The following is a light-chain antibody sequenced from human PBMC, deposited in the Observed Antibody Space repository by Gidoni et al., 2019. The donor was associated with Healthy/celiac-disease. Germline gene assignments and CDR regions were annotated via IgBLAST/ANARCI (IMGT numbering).Light chain of an antibody. V-gene: IGKV3-15*01. Sequence: EIVMTQSPATLSVSPGERATLSCRASQSISSNLAWYQQKPGKAPRLLIYGASTRATGIPARFSGSGSGTEFTLTISSLQSEDFVVYYCQQYNNWPCTFGQGTKLEIK. CDR3: QQYNNWPCT. CDR2: GAS. CDR1: QSISSN. J-gene: IGKJ2*01.